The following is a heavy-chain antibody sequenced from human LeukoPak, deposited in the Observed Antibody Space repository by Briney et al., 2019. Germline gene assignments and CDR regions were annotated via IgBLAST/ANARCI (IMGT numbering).Heavy chain of an antibody. CDR1: GFTVDTYW. V-gene: IGHV3-7*01. CDR2: IKEDGTRK. CDR3: VRSAFHAGSGNYYDY. Sequence: PGGSLRLSCVASGFTVDTYWMSWVRQAPGKGLDWVAHIKEDGTRKYYVDSVRGRFTISRDNAKNSLFLQMNSLRVEDTAVYYCVRSAFHAGSGNYYDYWGQGTLVTVSS. D-gene: IGHD3-22*01. J-gene: IGHJ4*02.